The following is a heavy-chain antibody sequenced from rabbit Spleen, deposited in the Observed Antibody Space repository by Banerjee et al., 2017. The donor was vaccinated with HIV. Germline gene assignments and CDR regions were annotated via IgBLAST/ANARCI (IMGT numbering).Heavy chain of an antibody. CDR1: GFSFSSSNY. D-gene: IGHD1-1*01. V-gene: IGHV1S40*01. J-gene: IGHJ6*01. CDR3: ARDTSSSFSSYGMDL. CDR2: IYTISGSA. Sequence: QSLEESGGDLVKPGGTLTLTCTASGFSFSSSNYMCWVRQAPGKGLEWIGCIYTISGSAYYATWAKGRFTISKTSSTTVTLQMTSLTAADTATYFCARDTSSSFSSYGMDLWGPGTLVTVS.